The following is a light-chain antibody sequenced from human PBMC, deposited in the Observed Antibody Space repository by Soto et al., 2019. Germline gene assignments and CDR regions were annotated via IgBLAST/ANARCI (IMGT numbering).Light chain of an antibody. CDR3: QQNYNNPQT. CDR2: AAS. V-gene: IGKV1-39*01. CDR1: QNIFDF. J-gene: IGKJ1*01. Sequence: DTQMTQSPSSLSASITERVTITCRASQNIFDFLNWYQQKPGKAPKLLIYAASSLQTGVPSRFSGSGSGTDFTLTISSLQPEDFATYYCQQNYNNPQTFGQGTRVEIK.